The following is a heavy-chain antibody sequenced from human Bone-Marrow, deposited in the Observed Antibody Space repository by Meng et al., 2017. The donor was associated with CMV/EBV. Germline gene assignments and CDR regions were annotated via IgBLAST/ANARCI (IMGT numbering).Heavy chain of an antibody. CDR2: INHSGST. Sequence: GSLRLSCAVYGGSFSGYYWSWIRQPPGKGLEWIGEINHSGSTNYNPSLKSRVTISVDTSKNKFYLKLSSVTAADTAVYSCARACGWVSRLDYWGQGTLVTVSS. CDR1: GGSFSGYY. V-gene: IGHV4-34*01. D-gene: IGHD3-16*01. CDR3: ARACGWVSRLDY. J-gene: IGHJ4*02.